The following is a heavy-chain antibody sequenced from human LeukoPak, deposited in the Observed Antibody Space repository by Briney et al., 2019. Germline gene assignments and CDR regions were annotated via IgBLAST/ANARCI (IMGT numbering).Heavy chain of an antibody. CDR2: IYTSGNT. D-gene: IGHD1-14*01. J-gene: IGHJ4*02. CDR3: ARDPGHDY. V-gene: IGHV4-4*07. Sequence: KPSETLSLTCTVAGGSTSSSYWSWIRQPAGEVLEWVGRIYTSGNTNYNPTLKSRVTMSVDTSKNQFSLKLSSVNAATPPVYYCARDPGHDYWGQGSLVTVSS. CDR1: GGSTSSSY.